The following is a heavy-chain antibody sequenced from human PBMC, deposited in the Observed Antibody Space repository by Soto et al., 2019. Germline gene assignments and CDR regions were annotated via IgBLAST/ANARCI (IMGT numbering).Heavy chain of an antibody. V-gene: IGHV4-39*01. Sequence: TSETLSLTCTVSGGSISGTPSYWAWIRQPPGKGLEWVGSTYFGGSTYFNPSLKSRVSISVDTSKNQIPLKLSPATAADTAVYFCARPCNHTAMVFDSWGQGTLVTVSS. CDR2: TYFGGST. CDR3: ARPCNHTAMVFDS. J-gene: IGHJ5*01. D-gene: IGHD5-18*01. CDR1: GGSISGTPSY.